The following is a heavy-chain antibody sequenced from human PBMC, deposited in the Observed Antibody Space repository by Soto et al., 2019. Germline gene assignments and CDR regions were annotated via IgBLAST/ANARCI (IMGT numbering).Heavy chain of an antibody. J-gene: IGHJ4*02. V-gene: IGHV4-59*01. CDR1: GGSISSYY. CDR2: IYYSGST. Sequence: QVQLQESGPGLVKPSETLSLTCTVSGGSISSYYWSWIRQPPGKGLEWIGYIYYSGSTNYNPSLKSRVTISVDTSKNQFSLKLSSVTAADTAVYYCARGGATIFGISGYYFDYWGQGTLVTVSS. D-gene: IGHD3-3*01. CDR3: ARGGATIFGISGYYFDY.